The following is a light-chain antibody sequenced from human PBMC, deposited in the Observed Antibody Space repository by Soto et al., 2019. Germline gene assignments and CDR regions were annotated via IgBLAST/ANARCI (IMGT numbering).Light chain of an antibody. CDR2: EGS. J-gene: IGLJ2*01. CDR1: SSDVGSYNL. CDR3: CSDAGSSNLG. V-gene: IGLV2-23*01. Sequence: QSALTQPASVSGSPGQSITISCTGTSSDVGSYNLVYWYQQHPGKATKLMIYEGSKRPSGVSNRFSDSKSGNTSSLTMSGLQAADEVDYYCCSDAGSSNLGFGGGTKLTVL.